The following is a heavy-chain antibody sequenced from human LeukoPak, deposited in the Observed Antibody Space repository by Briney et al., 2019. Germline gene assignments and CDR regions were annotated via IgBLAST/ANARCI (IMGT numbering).Heavy chain of an antibody. Sequence: QSGGSLRLSCAASGFTFSSYAMSWVRQAPGKGLEWVSGFSGSGGSTYYADSVKGRFTISRDNSKNTLYLQMNSLRAEDTAVYYCARDPWFGEPQYYFDYWGQGTLVTVSS. J-gene: IGHJ4*02. CDR1: GFTFSSYA. CDR3: ARDPWFGEPQYYFDY. V-gene: IGHV3-23*01. CDR2: FSGSGGST. D-gene: IGHD3-10*01.